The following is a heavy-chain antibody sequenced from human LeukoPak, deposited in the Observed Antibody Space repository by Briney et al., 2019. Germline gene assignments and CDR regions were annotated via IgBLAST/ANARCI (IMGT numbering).Heavy chain of an antibody. D-gene: IGHD6-13*01. CDR3: ARGDSSSWYYFDY. CDR1: GFTFSSYS. CDR2: ISSSSSYI. J-gene: IGHJ4*02. V-gene: IGHV3-21*01. Sequence: GGSLRLSCAASGFTFSSYSMNWVRQASGKGLEWVSSISSSSSYIYYADSVKGRFTISRDNAKNSLYLQMNSLRAEDTAVYYCARGDSSSWYYFDYWGQGTLVTVSS.